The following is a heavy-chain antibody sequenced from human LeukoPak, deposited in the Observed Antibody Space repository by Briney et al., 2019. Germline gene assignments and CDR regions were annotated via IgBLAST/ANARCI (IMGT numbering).Heavy chain of an antibody. CDR3: ARGFVAVAGTIGY. V-gene: IGHV1-2*06. Sequence: ASVKVSCKASRHTFTGYYMHWVRQAPGQGLEWIGRINPNSGGTNYAQKFQGRVTMTRDTSISTGYMELSRLRSDDTAVYYCARGFVAVAGTIGYWGQGTLVTVSS. CDR2: INPNSGGT. J-gene: IGHJ4*02. CDR1: RHTFTGYY. D-gene: IGHD6-19*01.